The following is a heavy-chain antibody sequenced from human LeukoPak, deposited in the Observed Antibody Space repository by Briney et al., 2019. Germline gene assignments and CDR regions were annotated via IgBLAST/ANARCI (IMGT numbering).Heavy chain of an antibody. CDR1: GGSFSSYY. Sequence: SETLSLTCTVSGGSFSSYYWSWIRQPPGKGLEWLGYIYYSGSTNYNPSLKSRVTISVDKSKNQFSLKLSSVAAADTAVYYCAIPPVGGSPGYFDYWGQGTLVTVSS. CDR3: AIPPVGGSPGYFDY. J-gene: IGHJ4*02. CDR2: IYYSGST. D-gene: IGHD1-26*01. V-gene: IGHV4-59*01.